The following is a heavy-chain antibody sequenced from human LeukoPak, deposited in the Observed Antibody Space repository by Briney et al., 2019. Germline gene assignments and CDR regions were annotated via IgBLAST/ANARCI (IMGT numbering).Heavy chain of an antibody. J-gene: IGHJ4*02. CDR1: GGSISSGSYY. CDR2: IYTSGST. Sequence: SETPSLTCTVSGGSISSGSYYWSWIRQPAGKGLEWIGRIYTSGSTNYNPSLKSRVTISVDTSKNQFSLKLSSVTAADTAVYYCARGDGVYFDYWGQGTLVTVSS. D-gene: IGHD3-16*01. CDR3: ARGDGVYFDY. V-gene: IGHV4-61*02.